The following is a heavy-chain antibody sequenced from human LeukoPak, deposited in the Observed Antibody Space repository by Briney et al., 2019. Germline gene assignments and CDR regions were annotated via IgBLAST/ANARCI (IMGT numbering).Heavy chain of an antibody. J-gene: IGHJ1*01. CDR2: IISNGGST. D-gene: IGHD4-17*01. CDR1: EFTFSSYA. Sequence: PGGSLRLSCSASEFTFSSYALHWSRQAPGKGLENFPPIISNGGSTYYADSVKGRFTISRDNSKNTLYLQMSSLRAEDTAVYYCVKDKGDLFYGDYVLFRHWGQGTLVTVSS. V-gene: IGHV3-64D*06. CDR3: VKDKGDLFYGDYVLFRH.